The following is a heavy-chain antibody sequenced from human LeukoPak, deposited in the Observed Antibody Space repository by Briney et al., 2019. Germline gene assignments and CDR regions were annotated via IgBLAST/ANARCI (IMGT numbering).Heavy chain of an antibody. CDR1: GFTFSSYE. V-gene: IGHV3-48*03. CDR3: ARGLSGSSSPLYPFDS. J-gene: IGHJ4*02. CDR2: ISSSASRT. Sequence: GGSLRLSCAASGFTFSSYEMNWVRQAPGKGLEWVSYISSSASRTYYADSVKGRFTISRDNAKNSLYLQMNSLKRQVSNPFYCARGLSGSSSPLYPFDSWGQGALVTVSS. D-gene: IGHD6-6*01.